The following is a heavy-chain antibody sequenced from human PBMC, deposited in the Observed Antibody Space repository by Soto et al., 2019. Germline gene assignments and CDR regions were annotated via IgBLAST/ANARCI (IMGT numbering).Heavy chain of an antibody. CDR1: GGSISSSSYY. V-gene: IGHV4-39*01. CDR2: IYYSGST. D-gene: IGHD2-15*01. CDR3: ARTTRVNSTTYSGPGLYWYFDL. Sequence: QLQLQESGPGLVKPSETLSLTCTVSGGSISSSSYYWGWIRQPPGKGLEWIGSIYYSGSTYYNPSLKSRVTIPVDTSKNQFSLKLSSVTAADTAVYYCARTTRVNSTTYSGPGLYWYFDLWGRGTLVTVSS. J-gene: IGHJ2*01.